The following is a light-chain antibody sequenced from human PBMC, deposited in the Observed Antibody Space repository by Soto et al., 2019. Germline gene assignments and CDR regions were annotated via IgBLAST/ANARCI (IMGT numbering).Light chain of an antibody. CDR1: QSISSW. V-gene: IGKV1-5*01. Sequence: DIQMTQSPSTLSASVGDRVTITCRASQSISSWLAWYQQKPGKAPKVLIYDASSLESGVPSRFSGSGSGTEFSLTISSLQPDDFATYYCQQYNHYWTFGQGTRWISN. J-gene: IGKJ1*01. CDR3: QQYNHYWT. CDR2: DAS.